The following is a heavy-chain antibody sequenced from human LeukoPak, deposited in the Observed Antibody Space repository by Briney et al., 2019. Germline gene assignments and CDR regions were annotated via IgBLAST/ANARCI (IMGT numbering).Heavy chain of an antibody. CDR2: ISSSSGDI. CDR3: ARVGPSCGYVDF. CDR1: GFTFSSYT. V-gene: IGHV3-21*01. Sequence: GESLRLSCAASGFTFSSYTMNWVRQAPGKGLEWVSSISSSSGDIYYADSLRGRFTISRDNAKNSLYLQMNSLRAEDTAVYYCARVGPSCGYVDFWGQGTLVTVSS. D-gene: IGHD5-18*01. J-gene: IGHJ4*02.